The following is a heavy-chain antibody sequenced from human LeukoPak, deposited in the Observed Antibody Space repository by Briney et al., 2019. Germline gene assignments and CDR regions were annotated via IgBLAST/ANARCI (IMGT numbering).Heavy chain of an antibody. V-gene: IGHV4-38-2*01. CDR2: IYHSGST. D-gene: IGHD6-13*01. J-gene: IGHJ4*02. CDR3: ARHVLAADVQRVRSFDS. Sequence: SETLSLTCAVSGYSISSGYYWGWIRQPPGKGREGIEIIYHSGSTYYKPSLKRRVTISVDTSKNHLSLTLSTVTATDTAVYSCARHVLAADVQRVRSFDSWGQGNLGTVSS. CDR1: GYSISSGYY.